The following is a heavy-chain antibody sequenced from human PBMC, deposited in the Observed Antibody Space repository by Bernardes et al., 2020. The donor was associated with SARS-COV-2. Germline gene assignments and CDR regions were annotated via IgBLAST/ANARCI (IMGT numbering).Heavy chain of an antibody. J-gene: IGHJ6*02. CDR1: GFTFGDYA. CDR3: TRDPPGIAAAGYYYYGMDV. D-gene: IGHD6-13*01. CDR2: IRSKAYGGTT. V-gene: IGHV3-49*03. Sequence: GSLRLSCTASGFTFGDYAMSWFRQAPGKGLEWVGFIRSKAYGGTTEYAASVKGRFTISRDDSKSIAYLQMNSLKTEDTAVYYCTRDPPGIAAAGYYYYGMDVWGQGTTVTVSS.